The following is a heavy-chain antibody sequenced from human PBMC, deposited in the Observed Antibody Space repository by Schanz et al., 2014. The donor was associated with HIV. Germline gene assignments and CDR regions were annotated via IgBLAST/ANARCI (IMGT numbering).Heavy chain of an antibody. D-gene: IGHD3-22*01. J-gene: IGHJ4*02. CDR3: AKAPNYYDSSGYFDY. CDR2: INGDGSTT. CDR1: GFTFSNYW. Sequence: VQLVESGGGVVQPGRSLRLSCAVSGFTFSNYWMNWVRQAPGKGLVWVSRINGDGSTTTYADSVKGRFTISRDNAKNTLYLQMNSLRAEDTALYYCAKAPNYYDSSGYFDYWGQGTLVTVSS. V-gene: IGHV3-74*02.